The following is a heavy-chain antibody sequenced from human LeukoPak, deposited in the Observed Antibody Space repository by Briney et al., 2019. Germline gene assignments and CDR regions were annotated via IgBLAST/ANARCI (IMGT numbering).Heavy chain of an antibody. V-gene: IGHV3-48*01. CDR3: ARGYYDLGY. CDR2: ISSRSSTI. Sequence: GGSLRLSCAASGFTFSSYSMNWVRQAPGKGLEWVSYISSRSSTIYYADSVKGRFTISRDNAKNSLYLQMNSLRAEDTAVYYCARGYYDLGYWGQGTLVTVSS. CDR1: GFTFSSYS. D-gene: IGHD3-3*01. J-gene: IGHJ4*02.